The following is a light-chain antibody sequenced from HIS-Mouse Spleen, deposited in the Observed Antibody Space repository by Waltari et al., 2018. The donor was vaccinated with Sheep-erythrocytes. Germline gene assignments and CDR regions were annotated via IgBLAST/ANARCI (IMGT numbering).Light chain of an antibody. V-gene: IGLV2-11*02. CDR2: DVR. CDR1: SSDVAGYNY. J-gene: IGLJ1*01. CDR3: CSYAGSYNHV. Sequence: QSALTQPRSVSGSPGQSVTISCTGTSSDVAGYNYISRYQQHPGKAPNLMIYDVRKRPSGVPDRFSGSKSGNTASLTISGLQAEDEADYYCCSYAGSYNHVFATGTKVTVL.